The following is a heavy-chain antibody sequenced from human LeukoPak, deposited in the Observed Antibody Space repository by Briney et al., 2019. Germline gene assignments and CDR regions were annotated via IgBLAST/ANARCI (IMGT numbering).Heavy chain of an antibody. J-gene: IGHJ4*02. CDR1: GFTFSSYG. CDR3: AKVGQWLEVDY. V-gene: IGHV3-30*18. D-gene: IGHD6-19*01. Sequence: GRSLRLSCAASGFTFSSYGMHWVRQAPGKGLEWVAVISYDGSNKYYADSVKGRFTISRDNSKNTLYLQMNSLRAEDTAVYYCAKVGQWLEVDYWGLGTLVTVSS. CDR2: ISYDGSNK.